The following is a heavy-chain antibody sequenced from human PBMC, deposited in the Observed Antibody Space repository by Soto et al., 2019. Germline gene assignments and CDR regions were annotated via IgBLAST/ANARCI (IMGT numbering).Heavy chain of an antibody. D-gene: IGHD3-3*01. J-gene: IGHJ4*02. CDR3: ARLSKRLFGQYKVDY. V-gene: IGHV4-30-4*01. Sequence: QVQLQESGPGLVKASQSLSLTCTVSGDSVTHGDNYWGWIRQPPGKGLEWISYIYHTGSASFSPSLKGRGSMPVDTSSNVFSLELTSVTAADTAMYYCARLSKRLFGQYKVDYWGQGVLVTVSS. CDR1: GDSVTHGDNY. CDR2: IYHTGSA.